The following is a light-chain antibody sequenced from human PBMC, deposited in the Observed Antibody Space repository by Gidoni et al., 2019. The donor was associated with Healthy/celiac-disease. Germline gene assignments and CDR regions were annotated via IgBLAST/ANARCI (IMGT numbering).Light chain of an antibody. CDR1: QSVSRY. V-gene: IGKV3-11*01. J-gene: IGKJ3*01. Sequence: EIVLTQSPATLSLSPGERATLSCSASQSVSRYLAWYQQEPGQAPRLLIYDASNRATGIPARFSGRGSGTDFTLTISSLEPEDFAVYYCQQRSNWPPIPFGPGTKVDIK. CDR3: QQRSNWPPIP. CDR2: DAS.